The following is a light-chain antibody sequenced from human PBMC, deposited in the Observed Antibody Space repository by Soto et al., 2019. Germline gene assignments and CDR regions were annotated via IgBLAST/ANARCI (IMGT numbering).Light chain of an antibody. CDR2: AAS. CDR3: QHSYTTPTWT. J-gene: IGKJ1*01. V-gene: IGKV1-39*01. CDR1: QNIRSR. Sequence: DFQMTQSPSTLSASVGDRVTITCRASQNIRSRLAWFQQKPGKAPKLMXYAASSLQSGVPSRFCGSRSGTDLTLTISSLQPEDFANYYCQHSYTTPTWTFGQGTKVDIK.